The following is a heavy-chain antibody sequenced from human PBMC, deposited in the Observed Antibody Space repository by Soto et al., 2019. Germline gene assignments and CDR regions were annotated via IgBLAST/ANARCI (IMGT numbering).Heavy chain of an antibody. V-gene: IGHV4-4*02. CDR1: GGSIASSDW. D-gene: IGHD1-1*01. CDR2: IFHEGNI. CDR3: ARDHKSGDSWCFDY. Sequence: QKQLPESGPELVKPSGTLSLTCAFSGGSIASSDWLNWVRQTPEKGLEWIGEIFHEGNIIYNPSLKSRVTISVDKSKNQLSLDLTSVTAADTAFYYCARDHKSGDSWCFDYWGQGILVTVSS. J-gene: IGHJ4*02.